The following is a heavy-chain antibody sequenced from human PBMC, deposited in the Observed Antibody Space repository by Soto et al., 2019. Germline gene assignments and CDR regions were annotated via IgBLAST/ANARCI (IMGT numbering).Heavy chain of an antibody. CDR1: GFTFSSHG. D-gene: IGHD3-10*01. Sequence: GGSLRLSCDASGFTFSSHGMTWVRQAPGKWLEWVAFISSTSSTKNYADSVKGRFTISRDNTKNSLYLQMSSLRDEDTAVYYCARRITMVRGPYYYYGMDVWGQGXTVTVSS. J-gene: IGHJ6*02. CDR3: ARRITMVRGPYYYYGMDV. CDR2: ISSTSSTK. V-gene: IGHV3-48*02.